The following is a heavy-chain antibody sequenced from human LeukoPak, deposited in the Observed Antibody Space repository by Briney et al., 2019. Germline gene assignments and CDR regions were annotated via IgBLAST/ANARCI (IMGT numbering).Heavy chain of an antibody. J-gene: IGHJ4*02. CDR3: ARGSAGAPDY. Sequence: PSETLSLTCTVSGYSISSGYYWGWIRQPPGKGLEWIGSIYHSGSTYYNPSLKSRVTISVDTSKNQFSLKLSSVTAADTAVYYCARGSAGAPDYWGQGTLVTVSS. V-gene: IGHV4-38-2*02. CDR1: GYSISSGYY. CDR2: IYHSGST. D-gene: IGHD1-26*01.